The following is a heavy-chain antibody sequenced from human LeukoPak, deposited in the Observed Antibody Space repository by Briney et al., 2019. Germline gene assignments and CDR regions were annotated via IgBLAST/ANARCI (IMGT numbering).Heavy chain of an antibody. V-gene: IGHV3-48*03. CDR2: ISSSGNTI. CDR3: ARDDPRGCSGGSCYLDY. Sequence: GGSLRLSCAASGFTLSSYGMNWVRQAPGKGLEWVSYISSSGNTIYYADSVKGRLTISRDSAKNSLHLQMNSLRAEDTAVYYCARDDPRGCSGGSCYLDYWGQGTLVTVSS. J-gene: IGHJ4*02. CDR1: GFTLSSYG. D-gene: IGHD2-15*01.